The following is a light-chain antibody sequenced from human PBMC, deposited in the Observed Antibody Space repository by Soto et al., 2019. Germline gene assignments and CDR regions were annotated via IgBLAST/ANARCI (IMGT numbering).Light chain of an antibody. Sequence: DIVMTQSPDSLAVSLGERATINCKSSQSVLYSSNNKNYLAWYQQKPGQPPKLLIYWASTRESGVPDRFSGSGSGIDFTLTISSLLAEDVAVYYCQQYYTAPFTFGGGTKVETK. CDR3: QQYYTAPFT. V-gene: IGKV4-1*01. CDR1: QSVLYSSNNKNY. J-gene: IGKJ4*01. CDR2: WAS.